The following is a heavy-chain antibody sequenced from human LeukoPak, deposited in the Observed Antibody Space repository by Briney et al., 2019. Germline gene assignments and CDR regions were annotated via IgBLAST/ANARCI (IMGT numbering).Heavy chain of an antibody. V-gene: IGHV1-46*01. J-gene: IGHJ3*02. CDR1: GYTFTSYY. Sequence: ASVKVSCKASGYTFTSYYMHWVRQAPGQGLEWMGIINPSGGSTSYAQKFQGRVTMTRDMSTSTVYMKLSSLRSEDTAVYYCASEYKYDSSGANAFDIWGQGTMVTVSS. D-gene: IGHD3-22*01. CDR2: INPSGGST. CDR3: ASEYKYDSSGANAFDI.